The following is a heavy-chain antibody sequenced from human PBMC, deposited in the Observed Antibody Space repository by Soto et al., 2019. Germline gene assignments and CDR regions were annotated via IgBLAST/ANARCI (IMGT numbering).Heavy chain of an antibody. J-gene: IGHJ4*02. D-gene: IGHD6-19*01. CDR2: IYRDGRT. V-gene: IGHV3-53*01. CDR1: GFTVSISY. CDR3: ARGKGIGWYESSDY. Sequence: EVQLVESGGGLIQPGESLRLSCAASGFTVSISYMSWVRQAPGKGLEWVSTIYRDGRTFYADSVEGRFTISRDNSKNTLYRQMNSLRVEDTATYYCARGKGIGWYESSDYWGQGTLVTVSS.